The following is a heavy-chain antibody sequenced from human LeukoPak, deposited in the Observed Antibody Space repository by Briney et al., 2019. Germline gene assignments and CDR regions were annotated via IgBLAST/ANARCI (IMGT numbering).Heavy chain of an antibody. D-gene: IGHD6-13*01. CDR2: IYPGDSDT. CDR1: GYSFTTYW. CDR3: ARRSNSWDRYDN. J-gene: IGHJ4*02. Sequence: GESLKISCKGSGYSFTTYWIGWVRQMPGKGLEWMGIIYPGDSDTKYSPSFQGQVTISADKSISTAYQQWSSLKASDTAMYYFARRSNSWDRYDNWGQGTLVTVSS. V-gene: IGHV5-51*01.